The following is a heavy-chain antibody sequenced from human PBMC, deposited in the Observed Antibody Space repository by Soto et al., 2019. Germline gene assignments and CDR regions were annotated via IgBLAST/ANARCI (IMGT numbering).Heavy chain of an antibody. CDR1: GGTFSSYA. V-gene: IGHV1-69*13. D-gene: IGHD3-22*01. J-gene: IGHJ5*02. CDR2: IIPIFGTA. Sequence: GASVKVSCKASGGTFSSYAISWVRQAPGQGLEWMGGIIPIFGTANYAQKFQGRVTITADESTSTAYMELSSLRSEDTAVYYCARIVEDSRGYYFTCFAPWGRGTLVTVSS. CDR3: ARIVEDSRGYYFTCFAP.